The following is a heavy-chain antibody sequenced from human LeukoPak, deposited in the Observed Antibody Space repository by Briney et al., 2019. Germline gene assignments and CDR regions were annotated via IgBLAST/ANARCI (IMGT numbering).Heavy chain of an antibody. D-gene: IGHD3-22*01. CDR3: ARVLTTSYYDSSGYVDY. CDR2: IYYSGST. J-gene: IGHJ4*02. Sequence: PSETLSLTCTVSGGSISSYYWSWIRQPPGKGLEWIGYIYYSGSTNYNPSLKSRVTISVDTSKNQFSLKLSSVTAADTAVYYCARVLTTSYYDSSGYVDYWGQGTLVTVSS. V-gene: IGHV4-59*01. CDR1: GGSISSYY.